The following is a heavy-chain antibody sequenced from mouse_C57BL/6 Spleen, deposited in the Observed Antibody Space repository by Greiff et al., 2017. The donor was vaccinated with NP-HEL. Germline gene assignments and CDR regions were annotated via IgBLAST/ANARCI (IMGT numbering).Heavy chain of an antibody. V-gene: IGHV5-4*01. J-gene: IGHJ2*01. CDR2: ISDGGSYT. CDR3: AREGYYGNLDY. D-gene: IGHD2-1*01. CDR1: GFTFSSYA. Sequence: EVKLVESGGGLVKPGGSLKLSCAASGFTFSSYAMSWVRQTPEKRLEWVATISDGGSYTYYPDNVKGRFTISRDNAKNNLYLQMSHLKSEDTAMYYCAREGYYGNLDYWGQGTTLTVSS.